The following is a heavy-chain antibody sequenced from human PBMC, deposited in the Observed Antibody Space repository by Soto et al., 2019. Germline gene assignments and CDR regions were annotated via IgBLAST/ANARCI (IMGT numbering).Heavy chain of an antibody. Sequence: SVKVSCKASGGTSSSYAISWVRQAPGQGLEWMGGIIPIFGTANYAQKFQGRVTITADESTSTAYMELSSLRSEDTAVYYCASGRFLEWFPLEYYYYGMDVWGQGTTVTVSS. D-gene: IGHD3-3*01. CDR3: ASGRFLEWFPLEYYYYGMDV. CDR1: GGTSSSYA. CDR2: IIPIFGTA. V-gene: IGHV1-69*13. J-gene: IGHJ6*02.